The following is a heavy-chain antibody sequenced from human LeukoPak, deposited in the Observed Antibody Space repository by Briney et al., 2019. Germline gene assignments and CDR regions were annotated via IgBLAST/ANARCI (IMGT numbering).Heavy chain of an antibody. CDR2: ISSSGTTI. D-gene: IGHD6-6*01. CDR1: GLTFSGYG. Sequence: GGSLRLSCAASGLTFSGYGMNWVRQAPGKGLEWLSFISSSGTTIYYADSVKGRFTISRDNSKNTLYLQMNSLRAEDTAVYYCARVRAARPEPGYFDYWGQGTLVTVSS. CDR3: ARVRAARPEPGYFDY. V-gene: IGHV3-48*01. J-gene: IGHJ4*02.